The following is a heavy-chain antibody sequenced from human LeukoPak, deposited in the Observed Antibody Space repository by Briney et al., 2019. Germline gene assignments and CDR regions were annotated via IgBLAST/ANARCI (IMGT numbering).Heavy chain of an antibody. D-gene: IGHD2-15*01. CDR2: IHYSGST. CDR3: VREILYCSGGSCYRGPFDN. V-gene: IGHV4-59*12. J-gene: IGHJ4*02. CDR1: SGSMSVYY. Sequence: PSETLSLTCSVSSGSMSVYYWSWIRQPPGKGLEWIGYIHYSGSTNYSPSLKSRVTLSLDTSENQFSLRLSSVTAADTAVYYCVREILYCSGGSCYRGPFDNWGQGTLVTVSA.